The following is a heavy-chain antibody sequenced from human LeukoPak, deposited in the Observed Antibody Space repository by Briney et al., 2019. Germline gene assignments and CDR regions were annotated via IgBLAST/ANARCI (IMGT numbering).Heavy chain of an antibody. V-gene: IGHV4-59*06. CDR3: ASMGPVVDHT. Sequence: SETLSLTCTVSGGSISSYYWSWIRQPPGKGLEWIGYIYYSGSTYYNPSLKSRVTISVDTSKNQFSLKLSSVTAADTAVYYCASMGPVVDHTWGQGTLVTVSS. CDR1: GGSISSYY. J-gene: IGHJ5*02. CDR2: IYYSGST. D-gene: IGHD2-15*01.